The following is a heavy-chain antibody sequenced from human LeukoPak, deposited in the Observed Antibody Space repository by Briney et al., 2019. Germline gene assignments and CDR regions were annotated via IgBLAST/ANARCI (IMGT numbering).Heavy chain of an antibody. CDR1: GFTFSGSA. CDR2: IRSKANSYAT. J-gene: IGHJ6*03. V-gene: IGHV3-73*01. CDR3: TRHPTMDV. Sequence: GGSLRLSCAASGFTFSGSAMHWVRQASGKGLEWVGRIRSKANSYATAYAASVKGRFTISRDDSKSTAYLQMNSLKTEDTAVYYCTRHPTMDVWGKGTTVTVSS.